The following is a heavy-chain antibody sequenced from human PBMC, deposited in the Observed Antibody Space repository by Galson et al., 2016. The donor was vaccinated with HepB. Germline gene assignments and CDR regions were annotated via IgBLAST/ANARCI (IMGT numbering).Heavy chain of an antibody. D-gene: IGHD6-19*01. V-gene: IGHV3-15*04. Sequence: SLRLSCAASGFTFTNAWMSWVRQAPGKGLEWVGRIESKTEGGAKDYAAPVKGRFTISRDDSKNTLYLQMNSLKSEDTAVYYCTRHQWLVPFDYWGQGTLVTVSS. CDR2: IESKTEGGAK. J-gene: IGHJ4*02. CDR1: GFTFTNAW. CDR3: TRHQWLVPFDY.